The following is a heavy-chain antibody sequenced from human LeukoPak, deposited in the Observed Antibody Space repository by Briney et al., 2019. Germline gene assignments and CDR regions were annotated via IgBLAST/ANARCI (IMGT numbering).Heavy chain of an antibody. D-gene: IGHD3-10*01. CDR3: AKFTPSGSYYKSGVEGDDAFDI. V-gene: IGHV3-9*01. Sequence: GGSLRLSCAASGFTFDDYAMHWVRQAPRKGLEWVSGISWNSGSIGYADSVKGRFTISRDNAKNSLYLQMNSLRAEDTALYYCAKFTPSGSYYKSGVEGDDAFDIWGQGTMVTVSS. J-gene: IGHJ3*02. CDR2: ISWNSGSI. CDR1: GFTFDDYA.